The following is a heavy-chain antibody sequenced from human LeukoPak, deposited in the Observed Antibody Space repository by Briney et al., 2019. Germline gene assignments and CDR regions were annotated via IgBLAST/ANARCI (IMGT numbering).Heavy chain of an antibody. CDR3: ARSSPGIAVAGSGY. Sequence: HPGGSLRLSCAASGLTASSYWMHWKRQAPGKGLVWVSRIYSDESSTTYADAVKGRFTSSRDNAKNTLYLQMNSLSAEDTAVYYCARSSPGIAVAGSGYWGQGTLVNVSS. V-gene: IGHV3-74*01. CDR2: IYSDESST. CDR1: GLTASSYW. D-gene: IGHD6-19*01. J-gene: IGHJ4*02.